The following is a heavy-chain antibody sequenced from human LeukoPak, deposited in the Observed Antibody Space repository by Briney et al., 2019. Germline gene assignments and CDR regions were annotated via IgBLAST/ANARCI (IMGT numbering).Heavy chain of an antibody. V-gene: IGHV3-30*02. J-gene: IGHJ6*03. Sequence: GGSLRLSCAASGFTFSSYGMHWVRQAPGKGLEWVAFIRYDGSNKYYADSVKGRFTISRDNSKNTLYLQMNSLRAEDTAVYYCAKDQHTPGLYYYYYYMDVWGKGTTVTVSS. CDR2: IRYDGSNK. CDR3: AKDQHTPGLYYYYYYMDV. CDR1: GFTFSSYG.